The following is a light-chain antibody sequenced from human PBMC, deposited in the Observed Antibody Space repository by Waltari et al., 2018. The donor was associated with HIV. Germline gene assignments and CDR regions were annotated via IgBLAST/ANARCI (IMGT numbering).Light chain of an antibody. Sequence: SYVLTQPVSVSVALGQTARVSCEGNNIGSKNVHWYQQKPGPAPILVLFRDNNRPSGIPERFSRSNSGNTATLTISRAQAGDEADYFCQVWHTNIALFGGGTKLTVL. CDR1: NIGSKN. J-gene: IGLJ3*02. V-gene: IGLV3-9*01. CDR2: RDN. CDR3: QVWHTNIAL.